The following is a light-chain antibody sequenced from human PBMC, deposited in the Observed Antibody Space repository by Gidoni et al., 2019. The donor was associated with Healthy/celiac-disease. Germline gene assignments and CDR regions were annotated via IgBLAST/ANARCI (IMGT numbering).Light chain of an antibody. CDR2: DVS. CDR3: SSYTSSSTLVL. CDR1: SSDVGGYNY. V-gene: IGLV2-14*03. J-gene: IGLJ2*01. Sequence: QSALTQPASVSGSPGQSITISCTGTSSDVGGYNYVSWYQQHPVKAPKLMIYDVSNRPSGVANRFSGSKSVNTASLTISGLQAEDEADYYCSSYTSSSTLVLFGGGTKLTVL.